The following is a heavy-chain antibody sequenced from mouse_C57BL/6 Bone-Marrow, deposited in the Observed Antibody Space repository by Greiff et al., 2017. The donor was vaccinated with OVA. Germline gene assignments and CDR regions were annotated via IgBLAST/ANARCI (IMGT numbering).Heavy chain of an antibody. CDR3: ARIPAHYYGSRGFDY. D-gene: IGHD1-1*01. V-gene: IGHV14-3*01. CDR2: IDPANGNT. Sequence: VQLKQSVAELVRPGASVKLSCTASGFNIKNTYMHWVKQRPEQGLEWIGRIDPANGNTKYAPKFQGKATITADTSSNTAYLQLSSLTSEDTAIYYCARIPAHYYGSRGFDYWGQGTTLTVSS. CDR1: GFNIKNTY. J-gene: IGHJ2*01.